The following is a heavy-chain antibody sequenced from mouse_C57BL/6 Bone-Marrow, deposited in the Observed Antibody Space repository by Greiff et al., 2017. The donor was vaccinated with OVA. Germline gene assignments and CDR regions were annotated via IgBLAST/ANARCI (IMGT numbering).Heavy chain of an antibody. CDR1: GFTFSSYG. V-gene: IGHV5-6*01. Sequence: DVHLVESGGDLVKPGGSLKLSCAASGFTFSSYGMSWVRQTPDKRLEWVATISSGGSYTYYPDSVKGRFTISRDNAKNTLYLQLSSLKSEDTAMYYCARQGDSLYYYAMDYWGQGTSVTVSS. CDR3: ARQGDSLYYYAMDY. CDR2: ISSGGSYT. D-gene: IGHD2-13*01. J-gene: IGHJ4*01.